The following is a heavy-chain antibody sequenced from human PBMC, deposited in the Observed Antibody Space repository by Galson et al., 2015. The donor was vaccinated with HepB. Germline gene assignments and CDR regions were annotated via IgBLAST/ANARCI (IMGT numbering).Heavy chain of an antibody. V-gene: IGHV3-48*02. CDR2: ISNSSSTI. CDR3: ARDWMDYFLGWDY. J-gene: IGHJ4*02. CDR1: GFTFSSYS. Sequence: SLRLSCAASGFTFSSYSMNWVRQAPGKGLEWVSYISNSSSTIYYADSVKGRFTISRDNAKNSLYLQMNSLRDEDTAVYYCARDWMDYFLGWDYWGQGTLVTVSS. D-gene: IGHD2/OR15-2a*01.